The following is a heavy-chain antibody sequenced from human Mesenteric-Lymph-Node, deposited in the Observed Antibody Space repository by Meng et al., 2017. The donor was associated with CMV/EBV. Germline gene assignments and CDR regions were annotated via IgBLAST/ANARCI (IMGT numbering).Heavy chain of an antibody. V-gene: IGHV4-61*01. CDR3: ARVYYYDTTGSSPHDAFDI. Sequence: SETLSLTCTVSGGSVSSGSYYWSWIRQTPGKGLEWIGYIYNNVGSNYNNPSLKSRVTIPVDTSKNQFSLKLRSVTAADTAVYYCARVYYYDTTGSSPHDAFDIWGHGTMVTVSS. CDR1: GGSVSSGSYY. D-gene: IGHD3-22*01. J-gene: IGHJ3*02. CDR2: IYNNVGSN.